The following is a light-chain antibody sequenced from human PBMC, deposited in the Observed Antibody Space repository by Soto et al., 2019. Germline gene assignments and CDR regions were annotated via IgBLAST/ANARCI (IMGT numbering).Light chain of an antibody. V-gene: IGLV2-8*01. CDR3: SSYAGSNSVV. J-gene: IGLJ2*01. Sequence: QSVLTQPPSASGSPGQSVTISCTGTSSDVGGYNYVSWYQQHPGKVPKLMIYEVSKRPSGVPDRFSGSKSGNTASLPVSGLQAEDEADYYCSSYAGSNSVVFGGGTKVTVL. CDR1: SSDVGGYNY. CDR2: EVS.